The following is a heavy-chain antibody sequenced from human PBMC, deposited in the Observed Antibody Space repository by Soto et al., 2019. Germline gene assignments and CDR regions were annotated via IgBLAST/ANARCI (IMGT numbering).Heavy chain of an antibody. CDR1: GFTISTHG. V-gene: IGHV3-33*03. J-gene: IGHJ4*02. CDR3: AAATTWNFHFPY. Sequence: QAQLVESGGGVVQPGTSLRLSCAASGFTISTHGMHWVRQAPGNGLEWLANIWYDGSNKFYAESVKGRFSISQDNSTNTLYLQMSSLRAEDTAVYYCAAATTWNFHFPYWGQGTQVTVSS. CDR2: IWYDGSNK. D-gene: IGHD1-7*01.